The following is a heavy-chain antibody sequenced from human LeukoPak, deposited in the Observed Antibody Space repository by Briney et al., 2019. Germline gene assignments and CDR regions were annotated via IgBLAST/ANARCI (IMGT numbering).Heavy chain of an antibody. Sequence: SETLSLTCTVSGGSMTTYYWSWVRQPPGKGLEWIGYIHYNGNTTYNPFLKSRVTISLDTSKNHFSLKLSSVTAADTAVYYCAGQVDYWGQGALVTVSS. CDR3: AGQVDY. V-gene: IGHV4-59*01. CDR2: IHYNGNT. CDR1: GGSMTTYY. J-gene: IGHJ4*02.